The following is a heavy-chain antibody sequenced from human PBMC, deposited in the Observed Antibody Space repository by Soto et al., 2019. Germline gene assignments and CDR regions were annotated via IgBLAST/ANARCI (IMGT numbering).Heavy chain of an antibody. CDR1: GGSISSYY. D-gene: IGHD5-12*01. V-gene: IGHV4-59*01. Sequence: SETLSLTCTVSGGSISSYYWSWIRQPPGKGLEWIGYIYYSGSTNYNPSLKSRVTISVDTSKNQFSLKLSSVTAADTAVYYCATQIRGSFDYWGQGTLDTVSS. CDR2: IYYSGST. J-gene: IGHJ4*02. CDR3: ATQIRGSFDY.